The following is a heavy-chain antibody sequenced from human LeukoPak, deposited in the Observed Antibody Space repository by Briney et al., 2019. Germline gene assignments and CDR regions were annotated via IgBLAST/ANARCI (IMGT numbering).Heavy chain of an antibody. CDR2: IWSDGTNQ. V-gene: IGHV3-33*06. CDR3: AKDAQRGFDYSNSLES. Sequence: GGSLRLSCAAAGCTFSHYGMHWVRQAPGKGLEWVAVIWSDGTNQYYADSVKGRFTISRDDSGNTVYLQMNSLRPEDTGVYYCAKDAQRGFDYSNSLESWGQGTPVTVST. J-gene: IGHJ5*01. D-gene: IGHD4-11*01. CDR1: GCTFSHYG.